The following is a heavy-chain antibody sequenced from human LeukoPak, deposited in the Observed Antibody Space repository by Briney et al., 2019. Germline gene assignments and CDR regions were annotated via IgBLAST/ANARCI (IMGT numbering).Heavy chain of an antibody. Sequence: ASVKVSCKASGYTFIGYYIHWVRQAPGQGLEWMGRINPNSGGTNYAQKFQGRVTMTRDTSISTAYMELSRLRSDDTAVYYCARVRGIHYYFDYWGQGILVTVSS. J-gene: IGHJ4*02. CDR3: ARVRGIHYYFDY. CDR1: GYTFIGYY. V-gene: IGHV1-2*06. CDR2: INPNSGGT.